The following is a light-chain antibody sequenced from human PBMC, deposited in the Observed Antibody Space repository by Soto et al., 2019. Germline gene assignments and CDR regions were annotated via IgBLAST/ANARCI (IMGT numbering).Light chain of an antibody. CDR1: QGISSY. Sequence: DIQVTQSPSFLSASVGDRVTITCRASQGISSYLAWYQQKPGKAPNLLLYAASTLQSGVPSRFSGSGSGTEFTLTISSLQPEDFATYYCQQFNSYPLTFGGGTKVEIK. CDR3: QQFNSYPLT. V-gene: IGKV1-9*01. J-gene: IGKJ4*01. CDR2: AAS.